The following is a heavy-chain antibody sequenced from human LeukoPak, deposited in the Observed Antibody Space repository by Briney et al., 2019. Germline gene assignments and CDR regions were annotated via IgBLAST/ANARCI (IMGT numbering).Heavy chain of an antibody. D-gene: IGHD6-13*01. V-gene: IGHV1-2*04. Sequence: ASVKVSCKASGYTFTGYYMHWVRQAPGQGLEWMGWINPNSGGTNYVQKFQGWVTMTRDTSISTAYMELSRLRSDDTAVHYCARARGSAGTSYYYYGMDVWGQGTTVTVSS. CDR3: ARARGSAGTSYYYYGMDV. CDR1: GYTFTGYY. J-gene: IGHJ6*02. CDR2: INPNSGGT.